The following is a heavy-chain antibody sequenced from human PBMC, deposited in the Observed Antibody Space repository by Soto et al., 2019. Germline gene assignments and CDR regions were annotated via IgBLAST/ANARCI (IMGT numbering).Heavy chain of an antibody. Sequence: ASVKVSCKASGGTFSSYTISWVRQAPGQGLEWMGWVDPNGGGSNSAQKFQGSVTMTWDTSITTAYLDLTRLTTNDTATYFCATWVDYGYDESTLEGRVVIGAPTIRDTRNPFQSLLWG. D-gene: IGHD4-17*01. CDR3: ATWVDYGYDESTLEGRVVIGAPTIRDTRNPFQSLL. CDR1: GGTFSSYT. V-gene: IGHV1-2*04. J-gene: IGHJ2*01. CDR2: VDPNGGGS.